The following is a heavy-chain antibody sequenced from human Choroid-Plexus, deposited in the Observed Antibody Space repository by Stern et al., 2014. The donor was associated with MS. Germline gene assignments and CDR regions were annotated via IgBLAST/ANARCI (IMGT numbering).Heavy chain of an antibody. CDR2: VSYDGSNK. J-gene: IGHJ5*02. CDR1: GFTFGSCA. CDR3: AKDRQYLTYFFDH. V-gene: IGHV3-30*18. Sequence: VQLVESGGGVVQPGRPLRLSCVASGFTFGSCAMHWVRQAPGKGLEWVAGVSYDGSNKYYADSVKGRFTISRDNSQNTLYMQRSSLRPEDTAMYYCAKDRQYLTYFFDHWGQGTLVTVSS. D-gene: IGHD2/OR15-2a*01.